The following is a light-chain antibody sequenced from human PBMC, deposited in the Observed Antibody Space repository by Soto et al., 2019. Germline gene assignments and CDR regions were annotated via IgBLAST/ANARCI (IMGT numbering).Light chain of an antibody. J-gene: IGKJ3*01. CDR2: DTS. CDR1: QSVSSY. CDR3: QQCGGSPLFS. Sequence: EIVLTQSPATLSLSPGERANLSCRASQSVSSYLLWYQQKPGQAPRLLIYDTSNRATGIPARFSGSGSGTDFTLTISRLEPEDSAVYYCQQCGGSPLFSFGPGTKVDIK. V-gene: IGKV3-11*01.